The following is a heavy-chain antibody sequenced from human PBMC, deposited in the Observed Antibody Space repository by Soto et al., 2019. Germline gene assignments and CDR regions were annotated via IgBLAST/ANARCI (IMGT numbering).Heavy chain of an antibody. CDR3: ARECIYYYYDSSGYDLERTRPNGMDV. V-gene: IGHV1-46*01. CDR1: GYTFTSYY. J-gene: IGHJ6*02. D-gene: IGHD3-22*01. Sequence: ASVKVSCKASGYTFTSYYMHWVRQAPGQGLEWMGIINPSGGSTSYAQKFQGRVTMTRDTSTSTVYMELSSLRSEDTAVYYCARECIYYYYDSSGYDLERTRPNGMDVWGQGXTVTVYS. CDR2: INPSGGST.